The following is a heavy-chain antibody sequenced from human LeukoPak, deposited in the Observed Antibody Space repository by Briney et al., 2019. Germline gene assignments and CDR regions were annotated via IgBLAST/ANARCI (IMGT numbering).Heavy chain of an antibody. CDR1: AGFISSYY. V-gene: IGHV4-59*01. Sequence: SETLSLTCTVSAGFISSYYWSWIRHPPGKGLEWIGYIYYSGSTNYNPSLKTRFTISVDTSKNQFSLKLSSGTAADTAGYYCARDGYNKLVYWGQGTLVTVSS. J-gene: IGHJ4*02. D-gene: IGHD5-24*01. CDR2: IYYSGST. CDR3: ARDGYNKLVY.